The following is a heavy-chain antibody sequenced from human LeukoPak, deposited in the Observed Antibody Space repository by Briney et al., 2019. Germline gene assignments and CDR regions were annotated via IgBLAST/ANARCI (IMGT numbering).Heavy chain of an antibody. D-gene: IGHD6-19*01. CDR1: GFTFSSYW. CDR3: ARDAQWLAIRAPYYFDY. Sequence: PGGSLRLSCAASGFTFSSYWMSWVRQAPGKGLEWVANIKQDGSEKYYVDSVKGRFTTSRDNAKNSLYLQMNSLRAEDTAVYYCARDAQWLAIRAPYYFDYWGQGTLVTVSS. J-gene: IGHJ4*02. V-gene: IGHV3-7*01. CDR2: IKQDGSEK.